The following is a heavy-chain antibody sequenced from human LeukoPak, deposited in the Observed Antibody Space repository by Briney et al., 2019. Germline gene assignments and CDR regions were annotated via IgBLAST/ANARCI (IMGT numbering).Heavy chain of an antibody. V-gene: IGHV4-34*01. D-gene: IGHD4-4*01. Sequence: PSETLSLTCAVYGGSFSGYYWSWIRQPPGKGLEWIGEINHSGSTNYNPSLKSRVTISVDTSKNQFSLKLSSVTAADTAVYYCARVYAVTTFSWFDPWGQGTLVTVSS. CDR1: GGSFSGYY. CDR2: INHSGST. CDR3: ARVYAVTTFSWFDP. J-gene: IGHJ5*02.